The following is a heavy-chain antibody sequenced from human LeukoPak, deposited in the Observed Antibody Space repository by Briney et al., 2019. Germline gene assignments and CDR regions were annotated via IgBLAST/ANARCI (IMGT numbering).Heavy chain of an antibody. D-gene: IGHD2-21*01. CDR3: AKDGILVVIAIPGYYYMDV. Sequence: GGSLRLSCAASGFTFSSYAMSWVRQAPGKGLEWVSAISGSGGSTYYADSVKGRFTISRDNSKNTLYLQMNSLRAEDTAVYYCAKDGILVVIAIPGYYYMDVWGKGTTVTVSS. V-gene: IGHV3-23*01. CDR1: GFTFSSYA. J-gene: IGHJ6*03. CDR2: ISGSGGST.